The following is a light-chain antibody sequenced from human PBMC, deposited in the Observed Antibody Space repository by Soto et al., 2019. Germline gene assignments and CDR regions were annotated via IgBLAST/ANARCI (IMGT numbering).Light chain of an antibody. CDR2: DAS. Sequence: DIQMTQSPSTLSASVGDRVTITCRASQSIRTLLSWYQQKPGKAPKLLIYDASSLESGVPSRVSGSGSGTEFTLTISSLQPDDFATYYCQQYNTFWTFGPGTKVDI. J-gene: IGKJ1*01. CDR3: QQYNTFWT. V-gene: IGKV1-5*01. CDR1: QSIRTL.